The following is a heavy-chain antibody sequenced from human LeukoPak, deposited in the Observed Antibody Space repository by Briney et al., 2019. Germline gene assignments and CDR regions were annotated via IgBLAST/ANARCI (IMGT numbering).Heavy chain of an antibody. D-gene: IGHD3-22*01. CDR2: IYYSGST. J-gene: IGHJ4*02. Sequence: SSETLSLTCTVSGGSISSYYWSWIRQPPGKGLEWIGYIYYSGSTNYNPSLKSRVTISVDTSKNQFSLKLSSVTAADTAVYYCARSGHYYDSSGYYRRLDYWGQGTLVTVSS. V-gene: IGHV4-59*01. CDR1: GGSISSYY. CDR3: ARSGHYYDSSGYYRRLDY.